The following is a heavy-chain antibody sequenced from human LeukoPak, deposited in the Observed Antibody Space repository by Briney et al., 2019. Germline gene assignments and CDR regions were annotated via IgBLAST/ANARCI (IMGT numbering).Heavy chain of an antibody. CDR1: GGSFSGYY. CDR3: ARKIRRITIFGVVTPWFDP. D-gene: IGHD3-3*01. V-gene: IGHV4-34*01. CDR2: INHSGST. Sequence: SETLSLTCAVYGGSFSGYYWSWIRQPPGKGLEWIGEINHSGSTNYNPSLKSRVTISVDTSKNQFSLKLSSVTAADTAVYYCARKIRRITIFGVVTPWFDPWGQGTLVTVSS. J-gene: IGHJ5*02.